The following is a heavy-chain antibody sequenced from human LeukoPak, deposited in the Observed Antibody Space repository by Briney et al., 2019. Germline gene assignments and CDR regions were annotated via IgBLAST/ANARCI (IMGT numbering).Heavy chain of an antibody. V-gene: IGHV5-51*01. Sequence: GESLKISCKTSGYSFTSYWIGCVRQMPGKGLEWMGIIYPSDSSTIYSPSFQGQVTISADKSITTAYLQWSSLKASDSAIYYCGRAGFDYWAQGTLVTVSS. D-gene: IGHD1-14*01. CDR3: GRAGFDY. J-gene: IGHJ4*02. CDR2: IYPSDSST. CDR1: GYSFTSYW.